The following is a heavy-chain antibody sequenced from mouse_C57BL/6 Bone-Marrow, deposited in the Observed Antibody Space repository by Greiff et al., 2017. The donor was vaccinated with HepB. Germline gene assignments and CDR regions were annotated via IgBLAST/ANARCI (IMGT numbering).Heavy chain of an antibody. Sequence: DAGGGLVQPKGSLKLSCAASGFRFNTYAMNWVRQAPGKGLEWVARIRSKSNNYATYYADSVKDRFTISRDDSESMLYLQMNNLKTEDTAMYYCVRHVTSLRGQGTSVTVSS. CDR3: VRHVTSL. CDR2: IRSKSNNYAT. CDR1: GFRFNTYA. J-gene: IGHJ4*01. D-gene: IGHD2-1*01. V-gene: IGHV10-1*01.